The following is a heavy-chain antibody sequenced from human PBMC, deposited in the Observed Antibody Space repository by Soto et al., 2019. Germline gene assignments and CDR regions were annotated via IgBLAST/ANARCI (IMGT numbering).Heavy chain of an antibody. CDR2: IKDDGGDE. D-gene: IGHD5-18*01. V-gene: IGHV3-7*05. Sequence: EVKLVESGGGLVQPGGSLRLSCAASGFTFSPYWMSWVRQAPGKGLEWVAVIKDDGGDEHYLEAVRGRFTISRDNAKKTLYLAMDSLRVEATAVYFCAGGYGGISDTWGQGTLVTVSS. CDR1: GFTFSPYW. CDR3: AGGYGGISDT. J-gene: IGHJ5*02.